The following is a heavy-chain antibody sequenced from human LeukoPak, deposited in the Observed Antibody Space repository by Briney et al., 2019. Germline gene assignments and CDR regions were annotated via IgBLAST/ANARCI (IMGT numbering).Heavy chain of an antibody. V-gene: IGHV4-59*01. CDR2: IYYSGST. Sequence: PSETLSLTCAVYGGSFSGYYWSWIRQPPGKGLEWIGYIYYSGSTNYNPSLKSRVTISVDTSKNQFSLKLSSVTAADTAVYYCAREKRHGGMSGYDWGGLVDAFDIWGQGTMVTVSS. CDR1: GGSFSGYY. J-gene: IGHJ3*02. D-gene: IGHD5-12*01. CDR3: AREKRHGGMSGYDWGGLVDAFDI.